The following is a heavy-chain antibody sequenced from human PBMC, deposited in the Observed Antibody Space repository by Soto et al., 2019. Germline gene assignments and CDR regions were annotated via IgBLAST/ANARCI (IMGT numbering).Heavy chain of an antibody. CDR1: GFTFSSYA. CDR3: AKDGVLYPYSGMDV. J-gene: IGHJ6*02. V-gene: IGHV3-23*01. D-gene: IGHD2-8*01. Sequence: GGSLRLSCAASGFTFSSYAMSWVRQAPGKGLEWVSAISGSGGSTYYADSVKGRFTISRDNSKNTLYLQMNSLRAEDTAVYYGAKDGVLYPYSGMDVWGQGTTVTVSS. CDR2: ISGSGGST.